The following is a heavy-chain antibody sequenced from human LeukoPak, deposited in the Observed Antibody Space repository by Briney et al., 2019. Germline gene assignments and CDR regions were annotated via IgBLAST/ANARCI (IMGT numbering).Heavy chain of an antibody. Sequence: PGGSLRLSCAASGFTFSSYAMHWVRQAPGKGLEWVAVISYDGSNKYYADSVKGRFTISRDNAQNSLYLQMNSLRGEDTAVYYCARGVGAPYYYGSGEMDVWGIGTTVTDSS. D-gene: IGHD3-10*01. V-gene: IGHV3-30*04. J-gene: IGHJ6*04. CDR2: ISYDGSNK. CDR1: GFTFSSYA. CDR3: ARGVGAPYYYGSGEMDV.